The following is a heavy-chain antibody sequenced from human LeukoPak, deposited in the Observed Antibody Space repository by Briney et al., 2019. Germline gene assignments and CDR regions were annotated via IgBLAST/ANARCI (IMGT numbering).Heavy chain of an antibody. D-gene: IGHD2-2*01. CDR1: GGSISSGSYY. Sequence: SETLSHTCTVSGGSISSGSYYWSWIRRPAGKGLEWIGRIYTSGSTNYNPSLKSRVTISVDTSKNQFALKLSSVTAADTAVYYCARGVVVPAAVDYWGQGTLVTVSS. J-gene: IGHJ4*02. V-gene: IGHV4-61*02. CDR2: IYTSGST. CDR3: ARGVVVPAAVDY.